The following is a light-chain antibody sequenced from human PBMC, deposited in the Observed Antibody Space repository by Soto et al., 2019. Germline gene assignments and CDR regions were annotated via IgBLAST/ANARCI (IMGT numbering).Light chain of an antibody. CDR1: QSLVYSDGNTY. CDR2: QVS. J-gene: IGKJ1*01. V-gene: IGKV2-24*01. CDR3: IQFSHFPRT. Sequence: VLTQTPLSSPVTLGQPASISCRSSQSLVYSDGNTYLSWLQQRPGQPPRLLIYQVSNRFSGVPDGFSSSGAGTDFTLKISRVEAEDVGVYSCIQFSHFPRTFGQGTKVEIK.